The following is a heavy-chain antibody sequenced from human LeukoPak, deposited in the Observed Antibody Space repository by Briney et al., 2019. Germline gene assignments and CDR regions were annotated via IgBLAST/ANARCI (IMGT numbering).Heavy chain of an antibody. Sequence: PGGSLRLSCAASGFTFDDYAMRWVRQAPGKGLEWVSGISWNSGSIGYADSVKGRFTISRDNAKNSLYLQMNSLRAEDTALYYCAKQRPWFGELSGEFDYWGQGTLVTVSS. CDR2: ISWNSGSI. V-gene: IGHV3-9*01. J-gene: IGHJ4*02. CDR1: GFTFDDYA. CDR3: AKQRPWFGELSGEFDY. D-gene: IGHD3-10*01.